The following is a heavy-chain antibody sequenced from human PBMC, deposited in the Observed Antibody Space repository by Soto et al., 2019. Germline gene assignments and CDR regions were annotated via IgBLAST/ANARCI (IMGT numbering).Heavy chain of an antibody. D-gene: IGHD2-21*02. V-gene: IGHV4-39*01. CDR3: ARQRTSVVTRAYFDV. Sequence: PLETLSLTCTVTGDSINSRSYYWGWIRQPPGKGLEWIGSIYYSGRTYNNPSLRSRVSMSIDTSKDQFSLKLKSVTAADTALYFCARQRTSVVTRAYFDVWGPGSLVTVSS. CDR2: IYYSGRT. CDR1: GDSINSRSYY. J-gene: IGHJ4*02.